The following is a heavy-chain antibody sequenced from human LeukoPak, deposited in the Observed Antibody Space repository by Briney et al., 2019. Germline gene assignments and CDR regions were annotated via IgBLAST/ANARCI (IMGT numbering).Heavy chain of an antibody. CDR2: IYYSGST. V-gene: IGHV4-31*03. CDR3: ARGSSGSYNGNFDY. D-gene: IGHD1-26*01. J-gene: IGHJ4*02. CDR1: GGSISSGGYY. Sequence: PSETLSLTCTVSGGSISSGGYYWSWLRQHPGKGLEWIGYIYYSGSTYYNPSLKSRVTISVDTSKNQFSLKLSSVTAADTAVYYCARGSSGSYNGNFDYWGQGTLVTVSS.